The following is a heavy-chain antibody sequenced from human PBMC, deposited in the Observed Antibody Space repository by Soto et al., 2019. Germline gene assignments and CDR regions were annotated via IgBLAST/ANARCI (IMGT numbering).Heavy chain of an antibody. Sequence: GGSLRLSCAASGFTFDDYAMHWVRQAPGKGLEWVSGISWNSGSIGYADSVKGRFTISRDNAKNSLYLQMNSLRAEDTALYYCAKDKVRGYCSSTSCYSGMDVWGQGTTVTVSS. CDR1: GFTFDDYA. V-gene: IGHV3-9*01. D-gene: IGHD2-2*02. CDR3: AKDKVRGYCSSTSCYSGMDV. CDR2: ISWNSGSI. J-gene: IGHJ6*02.